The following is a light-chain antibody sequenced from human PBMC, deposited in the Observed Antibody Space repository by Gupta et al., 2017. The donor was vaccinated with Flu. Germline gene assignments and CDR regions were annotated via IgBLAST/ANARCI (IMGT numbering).Light chain of an antibody. Sequence: SALTQPASVSGSPGQSITISCTGTSSDVGGYDYVSWYQQHPGKAPKLMILEVNNRPAGVSNRFSGSKSGNTASLTISGLQGEDEADYYCSSYTGSSTLVFGGGTKLTVL. CDR3: SSYTGSSTLV. J-gene: IGLJ2*01. CDR1: SSDVGGYDY. CDR2: EVN. V-gene: IGLV2-14*01.